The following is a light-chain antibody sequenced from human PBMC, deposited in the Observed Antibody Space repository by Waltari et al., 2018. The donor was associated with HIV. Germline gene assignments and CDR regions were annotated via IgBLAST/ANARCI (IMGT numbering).Light chain of an antibody. J-gene: IGKJ1*01. CDR1: QSVTSSD. V-gene: IGKV3-20*01. CDR3: QHYGRSALT. Sequence: EIVLTQSPGTLSLSPGERATLSCRASQSVTSSDLAWYQQRPGQAPRLLIYGSSVRATGIPDRFSGSGSGTDFSLTISRLEPEDFAVYYCQHYGRSALTFGQGTKVEIK. CDR2: GSS.